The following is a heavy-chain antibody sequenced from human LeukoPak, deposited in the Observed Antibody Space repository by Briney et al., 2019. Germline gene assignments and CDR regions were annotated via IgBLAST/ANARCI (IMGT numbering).Heavy chain of an antibody. CDR1: GYTFTSYG. V-gene: IGHV1-18*01. Sequence: GASVKVSCKASGYTFTSYGISWVRQAPGQGLEWMGWISAYNGNTNYAQKLQSRVIMTTDTSTSTAYMELRSLRSDDTAVYYCARGGRYCTNGVCLSWYDYWGQGTLVTVSS. CDR2: ISAYNGNT. D-gene: IGHD2-8*01. CDR3: ARGGRYCTNGVCLSWYDY. J-gene: IGHJ4*02.